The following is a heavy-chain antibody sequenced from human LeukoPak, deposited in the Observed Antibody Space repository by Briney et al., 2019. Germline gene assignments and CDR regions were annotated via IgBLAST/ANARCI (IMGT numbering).Heavy chain of an antibody. J-gene: IGHJ3*02. CDR2: ISSSSSYI. CDR3: ARRLQFPLSDAFDI. CDR1: GFTFSSYS. D-gene: IGHD5-24*01. V-gene: IGHV3-21*01. Sequence: GGSLRLSCAASGFTFSSYSMNWVRQAPGKGLEWVSSISSSSSYIYYADSVKGRFTISRDNAKNSLYLQMNSLRAEDTAVYYCARRLQFPLSDAFDIWGQGTMVTVSS.